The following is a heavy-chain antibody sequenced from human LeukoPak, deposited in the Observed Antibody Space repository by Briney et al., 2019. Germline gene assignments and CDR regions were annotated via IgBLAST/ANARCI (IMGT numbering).Heavy chain of an antibody. Sequence: SETLSLTCTVSGGSISSYYWSWIRQPPGKGLEWIGEINHSGSTNYNPSLKSRVTISVDTSKNQFSLKLSSVTAADTAVYYCARVTNYYGSGSKFDYWGQGTLATVSS. D-gene: IGHD3-10*01. CDR3: ARVTNYYGSGSKFDY. V-gene: IGHV4-34*01. CDR2: INHSGST. J-gene: IGHJ4*02. CDR1: GGSISSYY.